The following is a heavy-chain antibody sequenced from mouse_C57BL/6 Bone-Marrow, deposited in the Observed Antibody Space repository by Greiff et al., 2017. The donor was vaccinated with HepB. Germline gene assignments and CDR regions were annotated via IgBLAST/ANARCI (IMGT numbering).Heavy chain of an antibody. CDR3: AREDYGSPDY. CDR2: IDPSDSYT. J-gene: IGHJ3*01. V-gene: IGHV1-59*01. Sequence: QVHVKQPGAELVRPGTSVKLSCKASGYTFTSYWMHWVKQRPGQGLEWIGVIDPSDSYTNYNQKFKGKATLTVDTSSSTAYMQLSSLTSEDSAVYYCAREDYGSPDYWGQGTLVTVSA. CDR1: GYTFTSYW. D-gene: IGHD1-1*01.